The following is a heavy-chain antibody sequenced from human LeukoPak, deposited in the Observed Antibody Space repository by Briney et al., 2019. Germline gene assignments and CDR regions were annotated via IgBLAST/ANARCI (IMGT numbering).Heavy chain of an antibody. CDR1: GFTFSSYA. V-gene: IGHV3-23*01. Sequence: GGSLRLSCAASGFTFSSYAMSWVRQAPGKGLEWVSAISGSGGSTYYADSVKGRFTISRDNSKNTLYLQMNSLRAGDTAVYYCAKGLDGYNSLCDYWGQGTLVTVSS. J-gene: IGHJ4*02. CDR3: AKGLDGYNSLCDY. D-gene: IGHD5-24*01. CDR2: ISGSGGST.